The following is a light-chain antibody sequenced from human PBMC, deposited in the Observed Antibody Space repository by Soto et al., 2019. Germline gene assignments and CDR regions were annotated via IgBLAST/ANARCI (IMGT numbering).Light chain of an antibody. CDR1: SGDVGAYDR. V-gene: IGLV2-11*01. Sequence: QSALTQPRSVSGSPGQSVTISCTGTSGDVGAYDRVSWYQHHPTKAPKLLIYDVTNRPSGVPYRFSGSKSGSTASLTISGLQAEDEADYYCCSHAGGSSWVFGGGTKVTVL. CDR2: DVT. CDR3: CSHAGGSSWV. J-gene: IGLJ3*02.